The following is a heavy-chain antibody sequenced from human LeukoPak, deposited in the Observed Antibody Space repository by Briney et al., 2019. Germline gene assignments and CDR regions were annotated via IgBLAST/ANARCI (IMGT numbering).Heavy chain of an antibody. CDR1: GFTFSSYA. Sequence: PGGSLRLSCAASGFTFSSYAMHWVRQAPGKGLEWVAVISYDGSNKYYADSVKGRFTISRDNSKNTLYLQMNSLRAEDTAVYYCARGWDYYDSSGYASPFDHWGQGTLVTVSS. J-gene: IGHJ4*02. CDR2: ISYDGSNK. D-gene: IGHD3-22*01. V-gene: IGHV3-30*04. CDR3: ARGWDYYDSSGYASPFDH.